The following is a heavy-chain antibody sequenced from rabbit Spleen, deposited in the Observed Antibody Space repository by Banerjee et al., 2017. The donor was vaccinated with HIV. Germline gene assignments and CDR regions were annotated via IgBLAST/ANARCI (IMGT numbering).Heavy chain of an antibody. CDR2: IHSGWSGST. J-gene: IGHJ3*01. V-gene: IGHV1S40*01. CDR3: ARDLTGSIGWNCYL. D-gene: IGHD1-1*01. Sequence: QSLEESGGALVNPGASLPLPSPPSGFSFVFPPYFCWFRQVPGKGLEWIGCIHSGWSGSTGYASWAKGRFTISKTSSTTVTLQMTSLTAADTAAYFCARDLTGSIGWNCYLWGQGTLVTVS. CDR1: GFSFVFPPY.